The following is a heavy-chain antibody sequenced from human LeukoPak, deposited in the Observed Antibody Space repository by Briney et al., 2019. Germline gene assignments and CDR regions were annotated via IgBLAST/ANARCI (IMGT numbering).Heavy chain of an antibody. CDR3: AKDIFTMVRGVVDY. CDR1: GFTFDDYA. D-gene: IGHD3-10*01. J-gene: IGHJ4*02. V-gene: IGHV3-9*01. Sequence: GGSLRLSCAASGFTFDDYAMHWVRHAPGKGLEWVSGISWNSGSIGYADSVKGRFTISRDNAKNSLYLQMNSLRAEDTALYYCAKDIFTMVRGVVDYWGQGTLVTVSS. CDR2: ISWNSGSI.